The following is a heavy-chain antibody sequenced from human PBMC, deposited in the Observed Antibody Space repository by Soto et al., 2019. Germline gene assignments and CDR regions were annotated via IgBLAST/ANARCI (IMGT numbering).Heavy chain of an antibody. CDR1: GGSFSSYY. Sequence: SETLSLTCTVSGGSFSSYYWSWIRQPPGKGLEWIGYSYYTGSIIYNPSLKSRVTMSVDMSMKQFSLKLNSVTAADTAVYYCARTTTLENYFDYWGQGTLVTV. CDR3: ARTTTLENYFDY. CDR2: SYYTGSI. V-gene: IGHV4-59*01. D-gene: IGHD2-15*01. J-gene: IGHJ4*02.